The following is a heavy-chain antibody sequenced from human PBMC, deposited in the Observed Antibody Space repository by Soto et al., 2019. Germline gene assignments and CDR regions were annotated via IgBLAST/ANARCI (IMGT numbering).Heavy chain of an antibody. V-gene: IGHV1-8*01. CDR2: MNPNSGNT. CDR3: ARRVGAARPPFFDY. D-gene: IGHD6-6*01. CDR1: GYTFTSYD. J-gene: IGHJ4*02. Sequence: GASVKVSCKASGYTFTSYDINWVRQATGQGLEWMGWMNPNSGNTGYAQKFQGRVTMTRNTSISTAYMELSSLRSADTAVYYCARRVGAARPPFFDYWGQGTLVTVSS.